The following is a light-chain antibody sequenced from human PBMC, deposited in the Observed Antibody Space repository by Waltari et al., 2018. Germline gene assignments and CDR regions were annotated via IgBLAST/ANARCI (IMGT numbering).Light chain of an antibody. CDR2: GAS. J-gene: IGKJ1*01. V-gene: IGKV3-20*01. CDR1: QAVSTSY. CDR3: QQYGDSMT. Sequence: EIVLTHAPCTLSLSPGERGTLSCTASQAVSTSYLVWYQQNPGQAPRLLIYGASRRATGIPDRFSGRGSGTDFTRTISRLEPEDFAMYYCQQYGDSMTFGQGTKVEIK.